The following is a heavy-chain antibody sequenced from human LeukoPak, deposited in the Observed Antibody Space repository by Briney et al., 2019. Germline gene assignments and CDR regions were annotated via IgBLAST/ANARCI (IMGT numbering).Heavy chain of an antibody. CDR2: ISRSSTNI. Sequence: GGSLRLSCAASGFTFSNYGMTWVRQAPGKGLEWVSSISRSSTNIYYADSVKGRFTISRGNAENSLYLRMDSLRDEDTAIYYCARLISGYDSYWGQGTLVTVSS. CDR1: GFTFSNYG. CDR3: ARLISGYDSY. J-gene: IGHJ4*02. V-gene: IGHV3-48*02. D-gene: IGHD5-12*01.